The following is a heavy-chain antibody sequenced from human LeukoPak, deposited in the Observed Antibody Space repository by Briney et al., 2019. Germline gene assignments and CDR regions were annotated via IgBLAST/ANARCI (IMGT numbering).Heavy chain of an antibody. CDR2: IYYSGST. Sequence: GSLRLSCAASGFTFSSYAMSWVRQPPGKGLEWIGYIYYSGSTNYNPSLKSRVTISVDTSKNQFSLKLSSVTAADTAVYYCARHGHYDFWSGYSIIPYYFDYWGQGTLVTVSS. D-gene: IGHD3-3*01. CDR1: GFTFSSYA. J-gene: IGHJ4*02. CDR3: ARHGHYDFWSGYSIIPYYFDY. V-gene: IGHV4-59*08.